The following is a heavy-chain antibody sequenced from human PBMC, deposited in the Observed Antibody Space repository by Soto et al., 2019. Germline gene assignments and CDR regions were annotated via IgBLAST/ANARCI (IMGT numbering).Heavy chain of an antibody. J-gene: IGHJ6*02. Sequence: VGSLRLSCTASGFTFSSYGMHWVRQAPGKGLEWVAVISYDGSNKYYGDSVKGRFTISRDNSKNTLYLQMNSLRAEDTAVYYCAKDIRGGGWVHGMDVWGQGTTVTVSS. CDR3: AKDIRGGGWVHGMDV. D-gene: IGHD3-10*01. CDR2: ISYDGSNK. V-gene: IGHV3-30*18. CDR1: GFTFSSYG.